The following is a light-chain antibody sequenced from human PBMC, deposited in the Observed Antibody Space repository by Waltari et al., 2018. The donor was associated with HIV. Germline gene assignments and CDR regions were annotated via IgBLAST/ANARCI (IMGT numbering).Light chain of an antibody. CDR2: EDK. CDR3: LAWDSSTAV. Sequence: SYELTQSPSVSVSAGQTASITCSGDRLVDKYVSWYRQKPGQSPVLVMYEDKKRPSGIPDRYSGTNVWSTATLTISGTQAMDEADYYCLAWDSSTAVFGGGTKLTVL. J-gene: IGLJ3*02. V-gene: IGLV3-1*01. CDR1: RLVDKY.